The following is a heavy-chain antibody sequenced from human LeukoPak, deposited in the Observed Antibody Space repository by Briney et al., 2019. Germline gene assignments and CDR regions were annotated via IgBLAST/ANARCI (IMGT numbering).Heavy chain of an antibody. J-gene: IGHJ5*02. D-gene: IGHD3-22*01. CDR2: INHSGST. CDR1: GGSFSGYY. CDR3: ARGGMTYYYDSSGPLTTNWFDP. Sequence: PSETLSLTCAVYGGSFSGYYWSWIRQPPGKGLEWIGEINHSGSTNYNPSLKSRVTISVDTSKNQFSLKLSSVTAADTAVYYCARGGMTYYYDSSGPLTTNWFDPWGQGTLVTVSP. V-gene: IGHV4-34*01.